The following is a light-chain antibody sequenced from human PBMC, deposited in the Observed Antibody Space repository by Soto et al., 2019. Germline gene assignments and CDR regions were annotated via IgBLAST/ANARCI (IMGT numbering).Light chain of an antibody. J-gene: IGKJ3*01. Sequence: IPLTQCAASLAASMRYRFTITCRASQDIAIYLAWYQQKPGEAPKLLIYAASTLYGGVPSRFSGSGSGTDFALTITSLQAQDFAPYCCPQLNTYPVTFCQGTKVDIK. CDR3: PQLNTYPVT. V-gene: IGKV1-9*01. CDR2: AAS. CDR1: QDIAIY.